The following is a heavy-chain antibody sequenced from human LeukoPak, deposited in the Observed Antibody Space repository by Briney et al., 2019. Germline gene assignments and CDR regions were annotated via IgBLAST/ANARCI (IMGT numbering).Heavy chain of an antibody. D-gene: IGHD3-10*01. CDR1: GFTFSNYA. CDR3: ARDYASGSYPRIYFDY. CDR2: ISYDGTNK. V-gene: IGHV3-30*04. Sequence: GGSLRLSCAASGFTFSNYAMRWVRQAPDQGLEWVAVISYDGTNKYYADSVKGRFTISRDNSKNTLFLQMNSLRADDTAVYYCARDYASGSYPRIYFDYWGQGSLVTVSS. J-gene: IGHJ4*02.